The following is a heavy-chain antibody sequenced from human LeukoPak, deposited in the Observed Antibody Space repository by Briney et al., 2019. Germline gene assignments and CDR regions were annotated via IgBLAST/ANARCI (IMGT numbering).Heavy chain of an antibody. V-gene: IGHV3-30*04. CDR2: ISYDGSNK. CDR1: GFTFSSYA. D-gene: IGHD3/OR15-3a*01. Sequence: GGFLRLSCAASGFTFSSYAMDWVRQAPGKGLEWVAVISYDGSNKYYADSVKGRFTISRDNSKNTLYLQMNSLRAEDTAVYYCARDSGFSGTQRGEYWGQGTLVTVSS. J-gene: IGHJ4*02. CDR3: ARDSGFSGTQRGEY.